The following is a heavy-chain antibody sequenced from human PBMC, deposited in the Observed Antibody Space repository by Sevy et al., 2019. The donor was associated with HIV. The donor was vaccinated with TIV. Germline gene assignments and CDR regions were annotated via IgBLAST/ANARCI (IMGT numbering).Heavy chain of an antibody. CDR3: ARDPVPDY. V-gene: IGHV3-74*01. CDR2: LNFDGSTT. Sequence: GGSLRLSCAASGFTFSDYWMHWIRQAPGKGLVWLSHLNFDGSTTNYADSVKGRFTISRDKAKNSLYLQMNSLRAEDTAVYYCARDPVPDYWGQGTLVTVSS. J-gene: IGHJ4*02. CDR1: GFTFSDYW. D-gene: IGHD1-1*01.